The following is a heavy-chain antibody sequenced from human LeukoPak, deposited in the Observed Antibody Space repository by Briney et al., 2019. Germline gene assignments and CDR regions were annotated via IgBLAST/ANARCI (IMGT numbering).Heavy chain of an antibody. V-gene: IGHV3-21*01. J-gene: IGHJ3*02. CDR3: ARDWPDYYDSSGYFRAFEI. D-gene: IGHD3-22*01. CDR1: GFTFSNYS. CDR2: ISSSSSFI. Sequence: RTGGSLRLSCAASGFTFSNYSMNWVRQAPGKGLEWVSSISSSSSFIYYADSVKGRFTISRDNAKNSLYLQMNTLRAEDTAVYYCARDWPDYYDSSGYFRAFEIWGQGTMVTVSS.